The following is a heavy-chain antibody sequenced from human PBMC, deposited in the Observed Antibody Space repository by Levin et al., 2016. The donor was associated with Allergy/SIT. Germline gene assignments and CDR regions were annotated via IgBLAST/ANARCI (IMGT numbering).Heavy chain of an antibody. CDR3: ARESSTPAWGYYYGMDV. J-gene: IGHJ6*02. V-gene: IGHV4-59*13. Sequence: PGKGLEWIGYIYYSGSTNYNPSLKSRVTISVDTSKNQFSLKLSSVTAADTAVYYCARESSTPAWGYYYGMDVWGQGTTVTVSS. D-gene: IGHD2-15*01. CDR2: IYYSGST.